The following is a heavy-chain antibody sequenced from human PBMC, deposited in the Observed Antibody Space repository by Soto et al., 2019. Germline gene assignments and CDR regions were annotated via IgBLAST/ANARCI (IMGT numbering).Heavy chain of an antibody. CDR2: IYYSGST. CDR3: ARAQAWGSGSTIDY. D-gene: IGHD3-10*01. CDR1: GGSISSYY. J-gene: IGHJ4*02. V-gene: IGHV4-59*01. Sequence: QVQLQESGPGLVKPSETLSLTRTVSGGSISSYYWSWIRQPPGKGLEWIGYIYYSGSTNYNPSLKSRVTISVDTSKNQFSLKLSSVTAADTAVYYCARAQAWGSGSTIDYWGQGTLVTVSS.